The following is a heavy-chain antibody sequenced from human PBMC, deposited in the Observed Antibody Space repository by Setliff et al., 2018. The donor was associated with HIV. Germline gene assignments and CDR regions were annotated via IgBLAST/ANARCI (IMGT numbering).Heavy chain of an antibody. D-gene: IGHD3-10*01. Sequence: PSETLSLTCTVSGGSISSGSYYWSWIRQPAGKGLEWIGRIWTSGSTNYNPSLKSRVTISVDTSKHQFSLKLSSVTAADTAVYDCARDRYAGEIDYWGQGTLVTVSS. V-gene: IGHV4-61*02. J-gene: IGHJ4*02. CDR3: ARDRYAGEIDY. CDR2: IWTSGST. CDR1: GGSISSGSYY.